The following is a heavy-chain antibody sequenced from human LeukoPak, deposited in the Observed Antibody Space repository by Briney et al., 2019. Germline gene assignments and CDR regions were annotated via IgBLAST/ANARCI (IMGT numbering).Heavy chain of an antibody. V-gene: IGHV3-23*01. CDR2: ISDGGGST. Sequence: GGSLRLSCAASGFSFSIYAMSWVRQAPGKRLEWVSTISDGGGSTYYADSVKGRFTISRDSSKNTLYVQMNSLRAEDTAVYYCAAYSSGWYTGGGFDIWGQGTMVTVSS. CDR1: GFSFSIYA. CDR3: AAYSSGWYTGGGFDI. D-gene: IGHD6-19*01. J-gene: IGHJ3*02.